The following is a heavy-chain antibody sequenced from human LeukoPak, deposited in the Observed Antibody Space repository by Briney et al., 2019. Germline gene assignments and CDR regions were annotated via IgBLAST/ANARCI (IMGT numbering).Heavy chain of an antibody. Sequence: GGSLRLSCAASGFTFSSYAMIWVRQAPGQGLEWVSGISGSGGSTYYADSVKGRFTISRDNSKNTLYLQMNSLRAEHTAVYYCAKDSYYYDSSSYYYYWGQGTRVTVSS. CDR3: AKDSYYYDSSSYYYY. D-gene: IGHD3-22*01. V-gene: IGHV3-23*01. J-gene: IGHJ4*02. CDR2: ISGSGGST. CDR1: GFTFSSYA.